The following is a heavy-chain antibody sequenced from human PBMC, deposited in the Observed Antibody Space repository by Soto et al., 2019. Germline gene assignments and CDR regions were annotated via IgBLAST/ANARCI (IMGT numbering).Heavy chain of an antibody. Sequence: QVQLQESGPGLVKPSETLSLTCTVSGGSISSYYWSWIRQPPGKGLEWIGYIYYSGSTNYNPSLKSRVSISVDTCKNQFSLKLSSVTAADTAVYYCARAEARPGDLDYWGQGTLVTVSS. J-gene: IGHJ4*02. CDR2: IYYSGST. CDR3: ARAEARPGDLDY. CDR1: GGSISSYY. V-gene: IGHV4-59*01. D-gene: IGHD6-6*01.